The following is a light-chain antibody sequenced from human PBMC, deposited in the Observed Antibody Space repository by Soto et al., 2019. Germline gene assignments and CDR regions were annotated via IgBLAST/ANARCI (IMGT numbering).Light chain of an antibody. CDR3: LQHNTYPLS. V-gene: IGKV1-17*03. CDR1: QGIRHY. CDR2: GAS. Sequence: DIQMTQSPSAMSASVGDRVTIRFRASQGIRHYLAWFQQGPGQVPKRLIYGASTLHSGVPSRFSGSGSGTEFTLTISSLQPEDFGTYYCLQHNTYPLSFGGGTKVDI. J-gene: IGKJ4*01.